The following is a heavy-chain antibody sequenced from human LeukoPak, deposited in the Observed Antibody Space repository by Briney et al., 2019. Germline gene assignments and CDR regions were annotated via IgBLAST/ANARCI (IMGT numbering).Heavy chain of an antibody. CDR3: ARDLTYYYGSGSYSP. CDR2: IIPIFGTA. Sequence: SVKVSCKASGGTFSSYAISWVRQAPGQGLEWMGGIIPIFGTANYAQKFQGRITITADESTSTAYMELSSLRSEDTAVYYCARDLTYYYGSGSYSPWGQGTLVTVSS. V-gene: IGHV1-69*13. J-gene: IGHJ5*02. CDR1: GGTFSSYA. D-gene: IGHD3-10*01.